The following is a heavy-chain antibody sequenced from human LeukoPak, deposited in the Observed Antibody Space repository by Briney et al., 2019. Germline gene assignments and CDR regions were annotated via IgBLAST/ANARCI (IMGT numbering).Heavy chain of an antibody. CDR3: ARVVAVAGGDY. CDR2: ISSSSSYI. Sequence: GGSLRLSCAASGFTFSSYSMNWVRQAPGKGLEWVSSISSSSSYIYYADSVKGRFTISRDNANNSLYLQMNSLRAEDTAVYYCARVVAVAGGDYWGQGTLVTVSS. V-gene: IGHV3-21*01. CDR1: GFTFSSYS. J-gene: IGHJ4*02. D-gene: IGHD6-19*01.